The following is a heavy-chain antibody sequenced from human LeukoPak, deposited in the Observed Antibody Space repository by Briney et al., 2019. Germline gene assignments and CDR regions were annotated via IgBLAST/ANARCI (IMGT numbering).Heavy chain of an antibody. J-gene: IGHJ5*02. D-gene: IGHD1-26*01. CDR1: GLTFSSYA. CDR2: ISGSGGST. Sequence: GRSLRLSCAASGLTFSSYAMSWVRQAPGKGLEWVLAISGSGGSTYYADSVKGRFPISRDNSKTTLYLQMNSLRAEDTAVYYCAKGSGIYYVNWFDPWGQGTLVTVSS. V-gene: IGHV3-23*01. CDR3: AKGSGIYYVNWFDP.